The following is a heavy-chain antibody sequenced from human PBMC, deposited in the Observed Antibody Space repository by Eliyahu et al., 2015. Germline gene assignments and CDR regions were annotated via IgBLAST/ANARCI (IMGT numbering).Heavy chain of an antibody. CDR2: IRSKAYGGTT. Sequence: EVQLVESGGGLVQPGRSXRLXCTAXGFXXGDYAMXWVRQAPGKGLEWVGFIRSKAYGGTTEYAASVKGRFTISRDDSKSIAYLQMNSLKTEDTAVYYCIPAAMRVVDYWGQGTLVTVSS. D-gene: IGHD2-2*01. J-gene: IGHJ4*02. CDR3: IPAAMRVVDY. CDR1: GFXXGDYA. V-gene: IGHV3-49*04.